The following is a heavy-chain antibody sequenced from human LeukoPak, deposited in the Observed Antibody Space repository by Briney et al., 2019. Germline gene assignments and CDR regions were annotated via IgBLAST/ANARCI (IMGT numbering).Heavy chain of an antibody. D-gene: IGHD2-2*01. J-gene: IGHJ4*02. CDR3: AKAALRYQLLSSLDY. CDR1: GFTFSDYW. V-gene: IGHV3-74*01. CDR2: INTDGSNT. Sequence: QAGGSLRLSCAASGFTFSDYWMLWVRQAPGKGLVWVSRINTDGSNTDYADSVKGRFTISRDNARNTLYLQMNSLRAEDTAIYYCAKAALRYQLLSSLDYWGRGTLVTVSS.